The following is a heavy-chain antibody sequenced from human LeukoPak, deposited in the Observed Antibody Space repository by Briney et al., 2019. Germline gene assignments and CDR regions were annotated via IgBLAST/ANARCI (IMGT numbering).Heavy chain of an antibody. D-gene: IGHD3-3*01. Sequence: LPGGSLRLSCAASGFTFSSYATSWVRQAPGKGLEWVSAISGSGGSTYYADSVKGRFTISRDNSKNTLYLQMNSLRAEDTAVYYCAKDREWPYWALFDYWGQGTLVTVSS. V-gene: IGHV3-23*01. CDR2: ISGSGGST. CDR1: GFTFSSYA. CDR3: AKDREWPYWALFDY. J-gene: IGHJ4*02.